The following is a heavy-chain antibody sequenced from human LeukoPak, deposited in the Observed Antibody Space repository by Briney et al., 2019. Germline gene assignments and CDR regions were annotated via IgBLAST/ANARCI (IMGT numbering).Heavy chain of an antibody. CDR3: ARDNAFSPFDP. Sequence: SETLSLTCTVSGDSISSGGYYWSWIRQHPGKGLEWIGYIYYSGSTYYNPSLKSRVTISVDTSKNQFSLKLSSVTAADTAVYYCARDNAFSPFDPWGQGTLVTVSS. CDR1: GDSISSGGYY. J-gene: IGHJ5*02. CDR2: IYYSGST. V-gene: IGHV4-31*03. D-gene: IGHD2/OR15-2a*01.